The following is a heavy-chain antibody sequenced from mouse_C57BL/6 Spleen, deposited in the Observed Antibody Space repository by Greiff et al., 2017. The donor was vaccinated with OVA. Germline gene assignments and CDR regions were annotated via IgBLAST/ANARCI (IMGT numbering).Heavy chain of an antibody. CDR2: IWRGGST. CDR3: ARNSITTVVPYWYFAV. J-gene: IGHJ1*03. Sequence: VQLQQSGPGLVQPSQSLSITCTVSGFSLTSYGVHWVRQSPGKGLEWVGVIWRGGSTDYNAAFITRLSNSKDNSNIQVFFKMSSLQADDTAIYSCARNSITTVVPYWYFAVWGTGTTVTVSS. V-gene: IGHV2-2*01. CDR1: GFSLTSYG. D-gene: IGHD1-1*01.